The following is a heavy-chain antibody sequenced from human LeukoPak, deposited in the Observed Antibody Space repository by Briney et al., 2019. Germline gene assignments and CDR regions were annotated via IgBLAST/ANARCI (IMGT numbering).Heavy chain of an antibody. D-gene: IGHD2-2*01. CDR1: GYSFTTYW. CDR2: IYPGDSDT. V-gene: IGHV5-51*01. J-gene: IGHJ4*02. Sequence: GESLQISCRGSGYSFTTYWIGWVRQMPGKGLEWMEIIYPGDSDTRYSPSFQGQVTMSADKSINTAYLQWSSLKASDTAMYYCARRQGCSSTSCPPDSWGQGTLVTVSS. CDR3: ARRQGCSSTSCPPDS.